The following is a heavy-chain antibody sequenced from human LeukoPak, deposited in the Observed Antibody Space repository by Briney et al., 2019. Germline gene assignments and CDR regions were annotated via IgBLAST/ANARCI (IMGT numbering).Heavy chain of an antibody. Sequence: GGSLRLSCAASGFTFSSYGMHWVRQAPGKGLEWVAFIRYDGSRKYYADSVKGRFTISRDNSKNTLYLQMNSLRAEDTAVYYCARVGSVGLGQIDYWGQGTLVTVSS. CDR3: ARVGSVGLGQIDY. J-gene: IGHJ4*02. CDR1: GFTFSSYG. V-gene: IGHV3-30*02. CDR2: IRYDGSRK. D-gene: IGHD1-26*01.